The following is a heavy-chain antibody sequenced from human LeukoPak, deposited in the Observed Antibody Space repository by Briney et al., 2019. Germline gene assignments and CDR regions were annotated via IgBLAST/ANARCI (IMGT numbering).Heavy chain of an antibody. V-gene: IGHV3-48*03. CDR2: ISSSGSTV. CDR1: GFTFSSYE. Sequence: PGGALRLSCAASGFTFSSYEMNWVRQAPGKGLEWVSYISSSGSTVYYADSVKGRFTISRDNTKNSLYLQMNSLRAEDTAVYYCASVWFGQRDYWGQGTLVTVSS. J-gene: IGHJ4*02. CDR3: ASVWFGQRDY. D-gene: IGHD3-10*01.